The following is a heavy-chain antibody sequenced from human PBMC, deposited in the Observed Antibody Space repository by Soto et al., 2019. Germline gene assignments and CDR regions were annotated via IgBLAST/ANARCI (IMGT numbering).Heavy chain of an antibody. J-gene: IGHJ4*02. Sequence: WASVKVSCKPSGYTFTTYPIHWVRQAPGQSLEWMGWINPANGDTGYSQNFQGRVTITRDASASTAYMELSSLRSEDTAVYYCARKDYYGSGIYYFDYWGQGTLVTVSS. V-gene: IGHV1-3*01. CDR2: INPANGDT. D-gene: IGHD3-10*01. CDR1: GYTFTTYP. CDR3: ARKDYYGSGIYYFDY.